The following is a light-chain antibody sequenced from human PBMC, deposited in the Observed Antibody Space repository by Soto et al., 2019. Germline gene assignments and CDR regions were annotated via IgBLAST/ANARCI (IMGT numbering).Light chain of an antibody. V-gene: IGKV1-5*03. CDR2: KAS. J-gene: IGKJ5*01. CDR3: QQYHSYPIA. CDR1: QSITYW. Sequence: DIQMTQSPSTLSASVGDRVTITCRASQSITYWLAWYQQKPGKAPKLLIYKASSLESGVPSRFSGSGSGTEFTLTISSLQPDDFATYYCQQYHSYPIAFGQGIRLAIK.